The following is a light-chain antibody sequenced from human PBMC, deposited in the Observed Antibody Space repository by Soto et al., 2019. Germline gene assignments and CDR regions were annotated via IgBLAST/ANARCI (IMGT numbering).Light chain of an antibody. V-gene: IGLV2-14*01. J-gene: IGLJ1*01. CDR1: RSDVGGYNY. Sequence: SGPAQPASVSGSPGPSVTISRTGTRSDVGGYNYVSWYQQHPGKAPKLMIYDVSNRPSGVFNRFSGSKSGNTASLTISGLQAEDEADYYCSSYTSSSTGVFGTGTKVTVL. CDR3: SSYTSSSTGV. CDR2: DVS.